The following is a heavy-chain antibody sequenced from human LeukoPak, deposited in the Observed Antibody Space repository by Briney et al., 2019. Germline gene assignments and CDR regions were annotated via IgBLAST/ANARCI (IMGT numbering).Heavy chain of an antibody. CDR2: ISYDGSNK. Sequence: GGSLRLSCAASGFTFSSYAMHWVRQAPGKGLEWVAVISYDGSNKYYADSVKGRFTISRDNSKNTLYLQMNSLRAEDTAVYYCASSALGRADWLDPWGLGTPVTVSS. J-gene: IGHJ5*02. CDR3: ASSALGRADWLDP. D-gene: IGHD7-27*01. V-gene: IGHV3-30-3*01. CDR1: GFTFSSYA.